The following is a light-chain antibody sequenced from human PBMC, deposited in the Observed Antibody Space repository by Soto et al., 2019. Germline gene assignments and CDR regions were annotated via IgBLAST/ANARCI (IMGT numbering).Light chain of an antibody. Sequence: EIVMTQSPATLAVSPGERVTLSCRASQTIRNNYLAWYQQKPGQAPRLLMYGISTRATGVPPRFTGSGSGTDFILTISSLQSEDSGVYFCQQHSDWPLTFGGGTKVEIK. CDR2: GIS. J-gene: IGKJ4*01. V-gene: IGKV3-15*01. CDR1: QTIRNNY. CDR3: QQHSDWPLT.